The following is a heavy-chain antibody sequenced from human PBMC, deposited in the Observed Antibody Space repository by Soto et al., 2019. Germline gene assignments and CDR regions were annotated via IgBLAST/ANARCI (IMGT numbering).Heavy chain of an antibody. CDR1: GDYIHVGGYY. V-gene: IGHV4-30-4*01. Sequence: QVQLQESGPGLVKPSQTLSLTCSVSGDYIHVGGYYWTWILQRPGQGLEWMGYIYYTGKTYYNPSLESRLTMSVDRSKNQFSLRLTSVTAADTAVYFCGRDLTSNANCIDPWGQGTLVTVSS. D-gene: IGHD2-2*01. CDR2: IYYTGKT. CDR3: GRDLTSNANCIDP. J-gene: IGHJ5*02.